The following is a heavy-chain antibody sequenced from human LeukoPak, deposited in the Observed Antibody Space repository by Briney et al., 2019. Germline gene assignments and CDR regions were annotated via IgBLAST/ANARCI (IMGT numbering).Heavy chain of an antibody. V-gene: IGHV4-30-4*01. D-gene: IGHD3-22*01. CDR3: ARVSLHYYDSSGATLAPTYYFDY. CDR1: GGSISSGDYY. J-gene: IGHJ4*02. Sequence: SETLSLTCTVSGGSISSGDYYWRWIRQPPGKGLEWIGYIYYSGSTYYNPSLKSRVTISVDTSKNQFSLKLSSVTAADTAVYYCARVSLHYYDSSGATLAPTYYFDYWGQGTLVTVSS. CDR2: IYYSGST.